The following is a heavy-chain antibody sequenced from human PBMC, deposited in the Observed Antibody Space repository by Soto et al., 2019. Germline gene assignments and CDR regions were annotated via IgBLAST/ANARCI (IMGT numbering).Heavy chain of an antibody. D-gene: IGHD6-19*01. J-gene: IGHJ4*02. CDR3: AKDLNSSGLFDY. CDR2: ISYDGSNK. Sequence: QVQLVESGGGVVQPGRSLRLSCAASGFTFSSYGMHWVRQARGKGLEWVAVISYDGSNKYYADSVKGRFTISRDNSKNTLYLQMNSLRAEDMAVYYCAKDLNSSGLFDYWGQGTLVTVSS. V-gene: IGHV3-30*18. CDR1: GFTFSSYG.